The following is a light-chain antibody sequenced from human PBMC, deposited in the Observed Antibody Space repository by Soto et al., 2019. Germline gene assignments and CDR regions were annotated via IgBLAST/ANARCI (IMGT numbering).Light chain of an antibody. CDR3: GSYRTGVYV. J-gene: IGLJ1*01. Sequence: QSVLTQPASVSGSPRQSITISCTGTSGDVGSYNYVSWYQQGPGKAPKLMIYEVTNRPSGVSDRFSGSKSGNTASLTISGLRYEDEAEYYCGSYRTGVYVFGTGTKVTVL. V-gene: IGLV2-14*01. CDR1: SGDVGSYNY. CDR2: EVT.